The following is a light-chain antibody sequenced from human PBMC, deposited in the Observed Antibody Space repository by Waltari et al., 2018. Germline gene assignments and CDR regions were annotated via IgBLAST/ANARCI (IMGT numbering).Light chain of an antibody. J-gene: IGLJ1*01. V-gene: IGLV1-47*01. Sequence: QSVLTQPPSASETPGQRVTISCSGSHSNLGSNYLYWYQQLPGSAPKLLIYGNNLRPAGVPDRFSASQYGTLASLVISGLRSEDEGIYYCASWDESHYVFGGGTTVTVL. CDR3: ASWDESHYV. CDR2: GNN. CDR1: HSNLGSNY.